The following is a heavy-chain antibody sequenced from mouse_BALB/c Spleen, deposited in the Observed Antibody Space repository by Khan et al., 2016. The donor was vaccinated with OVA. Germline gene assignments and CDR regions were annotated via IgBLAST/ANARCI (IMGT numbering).Heavy chain of an antibody. J-gene: IGHJ4*01. Sequence: QVRLQQSGPGLVAPSQSLSITCTVSGFSLSRYNIHWVRQPPGKGLEWLGMIWGGGGTDYNSTLKSRMSISKDNSKSQFFLKMNSLQTDDSAMYYCARAYYRYDGYYAMDYWGQGTSVTVSS. D-gene: IGHD2-14*01. CDR2: IWGGGGT. CDR1: GFSLSRYN. CDR3: ARAYYRYDGYYAMDY. V-gene: IGHV2-6-4*01.